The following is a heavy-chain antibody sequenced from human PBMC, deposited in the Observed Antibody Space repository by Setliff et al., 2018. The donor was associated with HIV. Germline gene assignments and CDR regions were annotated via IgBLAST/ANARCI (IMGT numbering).Heavy chain of an antibody. V-gene: IGHV4-39*07. CDR3: ARLGYRWGGNDY. CDR1: GGSISSGDYY. D-gene: IGHD7-27*01. Sequence: PSETLSLTCTVSGGSISSGDYYWSWIRQPPGKGLEWIGEINHSGSTNYNPSLKSRVTISVDTSKNQFSLKLSSVTAADTAVYYCARLGYRWGGNDYWGQGTLVTVSS. J-gene: IGHJ4*02. CDR2: INHSGST.